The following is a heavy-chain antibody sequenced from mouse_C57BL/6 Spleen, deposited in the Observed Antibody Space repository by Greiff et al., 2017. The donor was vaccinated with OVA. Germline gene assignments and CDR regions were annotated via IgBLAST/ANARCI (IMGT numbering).Heavy chain of an antibody. CDR1: GFTIKDYY. Sequence: VQLKESGAELVKPGASVKLSCTASGFTIKDYYMHWVKQRTEQGLEWIGRIAPEDGETKYAPKFPGKATITAETSSNTAYRQLSSLTSEDTAVYYCALDSSGPYWGQGTLVTVSA. D-gene: IGHD3-2*02. J-gene: IGHJ3*01. CDR2: IAPEDGET. CDR3: ALDSSGPY. V-gene: IGHV14-2*01.